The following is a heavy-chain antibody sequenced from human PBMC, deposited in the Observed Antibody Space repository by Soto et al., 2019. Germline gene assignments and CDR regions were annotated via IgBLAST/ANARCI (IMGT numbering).Heavy chain of an antibody. CDR1: GFTFSSYA. Sequence: GGSLRLSCAASGFTFSSYAMSWVRQAPGKGLEWVSAISGSGGSTYYADSVKGRFTISRDNSKNTLYLQMNSLRAEDTAVYYCAKHTGVDYSNYYGMDVWGQGTTVTVSS. CDR3: AKHTGVDYSNYYGMDV. D-gene: IGHD4-4*01. V-gene: IGHV3-23*01. CDR2: ISGSGGST. J-gene: IGHJ6*02.